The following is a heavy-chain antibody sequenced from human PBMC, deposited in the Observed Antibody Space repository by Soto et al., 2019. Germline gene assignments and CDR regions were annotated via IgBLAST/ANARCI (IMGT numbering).Heavy chain of an antibody. J-gene: IGHJ5*02. CDR2: IYYSGST. V-gene: IGHV4-59*08. Sequence: SETLSLTCTVSGGSISSYYWSWIRQPPGKGLEWIGYIYYSGSTNYNPSLKSRVTISVDTSKNQFSLKLSSVTAADTAVYYCARRSPLFSADTGIWFDPRAQRTLVTVSA. CDR3: ARRSPLFSADTGIWFDP. CDR1: GGSISSYY. D-gene: IGHD5-18*01.